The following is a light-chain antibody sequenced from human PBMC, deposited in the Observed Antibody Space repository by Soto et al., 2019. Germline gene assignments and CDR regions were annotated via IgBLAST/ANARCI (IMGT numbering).Light chain of an antibody. CDR2: AVS. CDR3: CSYAGNTTFK. CDR1: NSDVGNYNL. J-gene: IGLJ2*01. V-gene: IGLV2-23*02. Sequence: QSALTQPASVSGSPGQWITISCAGTNSDVGNYNLVSWYQHHPGKAPRLIIYAVSKRPSGISDRFSGSKSGSTASLTISGLQPDDEADYHCCSYAGNTTFKFGGGTKLTVL.